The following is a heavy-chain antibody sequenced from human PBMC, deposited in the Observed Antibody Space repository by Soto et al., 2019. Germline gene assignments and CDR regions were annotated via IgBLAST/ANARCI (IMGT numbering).Heavy chain of an antibody. J-gene: IGHJ6*02. D-gene: IGHD3-16*01. Sequence: QVQLVQSGAEVKKPGASVKVSCKASGYTFTTYAMHWVRQAPGQRIEWLGWINAGNGNTKYSKKFQGRVTMTRDTYASTAYMELSSLRSEDTAVYYCARWGGGSPGDYYFYGMDVWGQGTTVTVSS. V-gene: IGHV1-3*01. CDR3: ARWGGGSPGDYYFYGMDV. CDR2: INAGNGNT. CDR1: GYTFTTYA.